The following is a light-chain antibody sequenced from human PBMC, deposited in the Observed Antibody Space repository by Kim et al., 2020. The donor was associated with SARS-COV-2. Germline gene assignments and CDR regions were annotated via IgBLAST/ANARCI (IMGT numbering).Light chain of an antibody. J-gene: IGKJ4*01. CDR2: GAS. CDR1: QSLSNNQ. V-gene: IGKV3-20*01. CDR3: QQYGSSRPLT. Sequence: PGEGATLSCRASQSLSNNQLAWDQQKPGQPPRLLVFGASSRATGIPDRFSGSGSGTDFTLTISRLESEDFAVYYCQQYGSSRPLTFGGGTKVDIK.